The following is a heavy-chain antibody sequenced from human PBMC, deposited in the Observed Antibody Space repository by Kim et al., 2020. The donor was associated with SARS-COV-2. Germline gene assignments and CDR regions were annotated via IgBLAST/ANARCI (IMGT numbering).Heavy chain of an antibody. V-gene: IGHV4-39*07. CDR3: ARETYGSGSYNHDC. J-gene: IGHJ4*02. Sequence: NPTLKSRVAISVDTSKNQFSLNLNSVTAADTAVYYCARETYGSGSYNHDCWGQGTLVTVSS. D-gene: IGHD3-10*01.